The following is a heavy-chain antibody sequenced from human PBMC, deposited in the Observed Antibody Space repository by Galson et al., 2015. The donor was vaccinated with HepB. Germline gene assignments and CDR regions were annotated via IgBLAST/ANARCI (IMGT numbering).Heavy chain of an antibody. J-gene: IGHJ4*02. Sequence: SLRLSCAASGFTFSSYGMHWVRQAPGKGLEWVAVISYDGSNKYYADSVKGRFTISRDNSKNTLYLQMNSLRAEDTAVYYCAKDRHYYDSSGFDYWGQGTLVTVSS. CDR3: AKDRHYYDSSGFDY. V-gene: IGHV3-30*18. CDR1: GFTFSSYG. D-gene: IGHD3-22*01. CDR2: ISYDGSNK.